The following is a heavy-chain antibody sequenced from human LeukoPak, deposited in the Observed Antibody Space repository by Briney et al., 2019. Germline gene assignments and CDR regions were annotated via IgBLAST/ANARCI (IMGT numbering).Heavy chain of an antibody. Sequence: PGGSLRLSCAASGFTFSSYAMHWVRQAPGKGLEWVAVISYDGSNKYYADSVKGRFTISRDNSKNTLYLQMNSLRAEDTAVYYRARTSRGYSYGYVDYWGQGTLVTVSS. J-gene: IGHJ4*02. CDR2: ISYDGSNK. CDR1: GFTFSSYA. CDR3: ARTSRGYSYGYVDY. V-gene: IGHV3-30*04. D-gene: IGHD5-18*01.